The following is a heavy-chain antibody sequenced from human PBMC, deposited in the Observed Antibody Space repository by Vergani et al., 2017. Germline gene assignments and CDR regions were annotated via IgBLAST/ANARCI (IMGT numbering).Heavy chain of an antibody. CDR2: IEQDGFEK. CDR1: GFTFSSYW. D-gene: IGHD3-22*01. V-gene: IGHV3-7*01. CDR3: AGVRIYYYDSIGKTFVNSFDL. Sequence: EVQLVESGGGLVQPGGSLRLSCVSSGFTFSSYWMSWVRQAPGKGPEWVANIEQDGFEKYYLGSVKGRFTISRDNAKNSLYVQMKSLRVEDSAVYYCAGVRIYYYDSIGKTFVNSFDLWGHGTMVIVSS. J-gene: IGHJ3*01.